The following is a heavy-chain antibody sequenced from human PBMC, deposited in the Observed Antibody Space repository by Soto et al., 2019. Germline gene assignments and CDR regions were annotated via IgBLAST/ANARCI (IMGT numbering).Heavy chain of an antibody. D-gene: IGHD5-18*01. J-gene: IGHJ4*02. CDR1: GFTFSSYS. CDR3: ARVQEGYSYGYYFDY. CDR2: ISSSSSYI. V-gene: IGHV3-21*01. Sequence: PGGSLRLSCAASGFTFSSYSMNWVRQAPGKGLEWVSSISSSSSYIYYADSVKGRFTISRDNAKNSLYLQMNSLRAEDKAVYYCARVQEGYSYGYYFDYWGQGTLVTVSS.